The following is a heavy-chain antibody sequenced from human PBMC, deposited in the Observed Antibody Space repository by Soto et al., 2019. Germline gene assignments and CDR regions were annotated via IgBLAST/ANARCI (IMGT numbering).Heavy chain of an antibody. Sequence: SXSGGVVVWIRQPPGKALEWLALIYWNDDKRYSPSLKSRLTITKDTSKNQVVLTMTNMDPVYTATYYCARRPNWGMDGLGVWGQRTTVTVSS. CDR1: SXSGGV. V-gene: IGHV2-5*01. J-gene: IGHJ6*02. CDR2: IYWNDDK. D-gene: IGHD7-27*01. CDR3: ARRPNWGMDGLGV.